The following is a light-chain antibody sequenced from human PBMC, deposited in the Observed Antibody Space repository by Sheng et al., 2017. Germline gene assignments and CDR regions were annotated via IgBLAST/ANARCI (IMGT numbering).Light chain of an antibody. V-gene: IGKV1-5*03. Sequence: DIQMTQFPSTLSASVGDRVTITCRASQSISSWLAWYQQKPGKAPNVLIYKASYLESGVPSRFSGSGSGTEFTLTISCLQPEDFATYYCQQLNNYPQEVTFGQGTRLEIK. CDR3: QQLNNYPQEVT. CDR2: KAS. CDR1: QSISSW. J-gene: IGKJ5*01.